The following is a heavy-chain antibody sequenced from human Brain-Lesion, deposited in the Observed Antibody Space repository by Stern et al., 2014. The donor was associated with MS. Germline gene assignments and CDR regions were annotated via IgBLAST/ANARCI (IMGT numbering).Heavy chain of an antibody. Sequence: VQLVESGAEVKKPGASVKVSCKASGYTFTGYYMHWVRQAPGQGLEWMGLINPKSGGTNYAQQFQGWVTMTRDTSINTAYMELSRLRSDDTAVYYCATYYYDSTGYNDFWGQGTLVTVSS. CDR2: INPKSGGT. D-gene: IGHD3-22*01. V-gene: IGHV1-2*04. CDR1: GYTFTGYY. CDR3: ATYYYDSTGYNDF. J-gene: IGHJ4*02.